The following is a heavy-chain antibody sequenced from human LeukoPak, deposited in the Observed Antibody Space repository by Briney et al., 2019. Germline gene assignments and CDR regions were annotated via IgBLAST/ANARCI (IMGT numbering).Heavy chain of an antibody. CDR2: IYYSGST. CDR3: ARRVMVYAKNYFDY. J-gene: IGHJ4*02. D-gene: IGHD2-8*01. V-gene: IGHV4-59*08. Sequence: RPSETLSLTCTVSGGSISSYYWSWIRQPPGKGLEWIGYIYYSGSTNYNPSLKSRVTISVDTSKNQFSLKLSSVTAADTAVYYCARRVMVYAKNYFDYWGQGTLVTVSS. CDR1: GGSISSYY.